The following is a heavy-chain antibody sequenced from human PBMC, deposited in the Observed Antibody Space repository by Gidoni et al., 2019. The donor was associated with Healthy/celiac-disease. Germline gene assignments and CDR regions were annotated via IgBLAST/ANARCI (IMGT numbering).Heavy chain of an antibody. CDR3: ARAEWGRSSWYESWFDP. V-gene: IGHV1-46*01. CDR1: GDPFTSYY. J-gene: IGHJ5*02. CDR2: INPSGGST. D-gene: IGHD6-13*01. Sequence: QVQLVQSGAEVKKPGASVTVSCKAAGDPFTSYYMHWVRQAPGQGLEWMGIINPSGGSTSYAQKFQGRVTMTRHTSTSTVYMELSSLRSEDTAVYYCARAEWGRSSWYESWFDPWGQGTLVTVSS.